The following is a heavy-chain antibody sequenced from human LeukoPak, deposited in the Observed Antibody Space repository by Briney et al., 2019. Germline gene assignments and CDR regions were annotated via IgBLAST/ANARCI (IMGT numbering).Heavy chain of an antibody. J-gene: IGHJ4*02. D-gene: IGHD2-2*01. V-gene: IGHV3-30*02. Sequence: PGGSLRLSXAASGFTFSSYGMHWVRQAPGKGLEWVAFIRYDGSNKYYADPVKGRFTISRDNSKNTLYLQMNSLRAEDTAVYYCAKDCTDIVVVPAALCYWGQGTLVTVSS. CDR3: AKDCTDIVVVPAALCY. CDR1: GFTFSSYG. CDR2: IRYDGSNK.